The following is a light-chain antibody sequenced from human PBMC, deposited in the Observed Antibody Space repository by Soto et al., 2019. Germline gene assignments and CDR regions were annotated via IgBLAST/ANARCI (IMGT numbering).Light chain of an antibody. CDR2: EVN. V-gene: IGLV2-14*01. CDR3: SSYTGSGTLWV. Sequence: QSALTQPASVSGSPGQSITISCTGTSGDVGAYNYVSWYQQHPGKAPKLIIYEVNNRPPGVSYRFSASKSGNTASLTISGLQADDEADYYCSSYTGSGTLWVFGGGTQLTVL. J-gene: IGLJ3*02. CDR1: SGDVGAYNY.